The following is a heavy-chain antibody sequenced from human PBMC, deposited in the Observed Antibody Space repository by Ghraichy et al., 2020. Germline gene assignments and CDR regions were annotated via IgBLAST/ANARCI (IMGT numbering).Heavy chain of an antibody. CDR1: GFTFSTYA. J-gene: IGHJ3*02. V-gene: IGHV3-23*01. CDR2: VSGSGSST. Sequence: GGSLRLSCAASGFTFSTYAMSWVRQAPGKGLEWVSAVSGSGSSTYYADSVKGRFTISRDNSKNTLYLQMNSLRAEDTAVYYCAKDSWARYFRRTEDALDIWGQGTMVTVSS. D-gene: IGHD1-26*01. CDR3: AKDSWARYFRRTEDALDI.